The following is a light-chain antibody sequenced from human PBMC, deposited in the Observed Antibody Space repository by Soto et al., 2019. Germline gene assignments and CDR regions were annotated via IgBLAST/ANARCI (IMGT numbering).Light chain of an antibody. CDR1: XSDVGSYNL. Sequence: QSALTQPASVSGSPXXXXTISCTXXXSDVGSYNLVSWYQQHPGEAPKLMIYEGSKRPSGVSNRFSGSKSGNTASLTISGLQAEDEADYYCCSYAASVVFGGGTKLTVL. V-gene: IGLV2-23*01. J-gene: IGLJ2*01. CDR3: CSYAASVV. CDR2: EGS.